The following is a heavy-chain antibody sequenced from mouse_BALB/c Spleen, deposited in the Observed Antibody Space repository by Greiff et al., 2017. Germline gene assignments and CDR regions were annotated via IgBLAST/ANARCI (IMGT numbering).Heavy chain of an antibody. CDR1: GFTFSSFG. J-gene: IGHJ4*01. V-gene: IGHV5-17*02. D-gene: IGHD1-1*01. CDR2: ISSGSSTI. Sequence: EVKLMESGGGLVQPGGSRKLSCAASGFTFSSFGMHWVRQAPEKGLEWVAYISSGSSTIYYADTVKGRFTISRDNPKNTLFLQMTSLRSEDTAMYYCAREAWYYGSSYAMDYRGQGTSVTVSS. CDR3: AREAWYYGSSYAMDY.